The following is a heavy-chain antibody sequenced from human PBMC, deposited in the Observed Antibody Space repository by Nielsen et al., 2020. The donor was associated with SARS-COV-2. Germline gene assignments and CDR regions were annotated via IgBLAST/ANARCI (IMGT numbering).Heavy chain of an antibody. CDR2: INPNSGGT. V-gene: IGHV1-2*02. Sequence: ASVKVSCKASGYTFTGYYMHWVRQAPGQGLEWMGWINPNSGGTNYARKFQGRVTMTRDTSISTAYMELSRLRSDDTAVYYCAKNPAYYGSGSYFSWFDPWGQGTLVTVSS. D-gene: IGHD3-10*01. CDR1: GYTFTGYY. J-gene: IGHJ5*02. CDR3: AKNPAYYGSGSYFSWFDP.